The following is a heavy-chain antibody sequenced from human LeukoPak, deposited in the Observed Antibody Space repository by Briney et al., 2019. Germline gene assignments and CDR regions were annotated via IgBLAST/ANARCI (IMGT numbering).Heavy chain of an antibody. CDR2: IRYDGSNK. CDR1: GFTFSSYA. Sequence: PGGSLRLSCAASGFTFSSYAMSWVRQAPGKGLEWVAFIRYDGSNKYYADSVKGRFTISRDNSKNTLYLQMNSLRAEDTAVYYCAKQEGWGLPGREMGYYFDYWGQGTLVTVSS. V-gene: IGHV3-30*02. CDR3: AKQEGWGLPGREMGYYFDY. D-gene: IGHD2-21*01. J-gene: IGHJ4*02.